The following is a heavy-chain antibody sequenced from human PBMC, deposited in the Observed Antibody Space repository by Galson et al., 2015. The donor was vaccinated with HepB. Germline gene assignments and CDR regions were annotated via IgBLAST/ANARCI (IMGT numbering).Heavy chain of an antibody. J-gene: IGHJ4*02. D-gene: IGHD3-10*01. CDR2: IKSKTDGGTT. CDR3: TTEFGYRPFDY. Sequence: SLRLSCAASGFTFSSAWMSWVRQAPGKGLEWVGRIKSKTDGGTTDYAAPVKGRFTISRDDSKNTLYLQMNSLKTEDTAVYYCTTEFGYRPFDYWGQGTLVTVSS. CDR1: GFTFSSAW. V-gene: IGHV3-15*01.